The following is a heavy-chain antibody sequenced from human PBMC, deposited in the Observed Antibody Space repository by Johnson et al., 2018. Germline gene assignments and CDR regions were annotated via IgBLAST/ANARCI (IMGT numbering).Heavy chain of an antibody. J-gene: IGHJ6*02. D-gene: IGHD1-20*01. CDR1: GFAFSSYG. CDR3: ARESPISGTYYGMDV. Sequence: QVQLVQSGGGVVQPGRSXRLSCAASGFAFSSYGMHWVRQAPGKGLEWVAVIWYDGSNKDYAEFVKGRFTISRDNSKNTLYLQMNSLRVEDTAVYYCARESPISGTYYGMDVWGQGTMVTVSS. CDR2: IWYDGSNK. V-gene: IGHV3-33*01.